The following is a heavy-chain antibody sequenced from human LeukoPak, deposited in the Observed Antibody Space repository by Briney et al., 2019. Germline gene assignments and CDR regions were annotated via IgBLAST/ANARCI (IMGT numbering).Heavy chain of an antibody. J-gene: IGHJ3*02. V-gene: IGHV3-23*01. D-gene: IGHD5-24*01. CDR1: GFTFSSCA. CDR3: AKARDGYNLIPDAFDI. Sequence: PGGSLRLSCAASGFTFSSCAMSWIRQAPGKGLEWVSAISGSGGSKYHADSAKGRFTISRDNSKNTLYLQMNSLRAEDTAVYYCAKARDGYNLIPDAFDIWGQGTMVTVSS. CDR2: ISGSGGSK.